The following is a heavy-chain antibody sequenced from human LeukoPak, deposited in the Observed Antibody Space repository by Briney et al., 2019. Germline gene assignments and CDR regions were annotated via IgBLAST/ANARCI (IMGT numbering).Heavy chain of an antibody. CDR3: ARHFGTGDNFDY. CDR1: GYTSTKND. V-gene: IGHV1-8*01. D-gene: IGHD1-1*01. Sequence: ASVKVSCKSSGYTSTKNDIHWVRQAPGQGLEWMGWMHPDGGDTGYAPKFQGRVTMTRNTSITTAYMELSSLRPEDTAVYYCARHFGTGDNFDYWGQGTLLIVSS. J-gene: IGHJ4*02. CDR2: MHPDGGDT.